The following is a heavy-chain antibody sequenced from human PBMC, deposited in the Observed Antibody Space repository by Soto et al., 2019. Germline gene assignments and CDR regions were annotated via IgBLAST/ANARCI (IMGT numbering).Heavy chain of an antibody. V-gene: IGHV3-30-3*01. CDR1: GFTFSSYA. CDR3: ARAGGLLLDY. Sequence: QVQLVESGGGVVQPGRSLRLSCAASGFTFSSYAMHWVRQAPGKELEWVAVISYDGSNKYYADSVKGRFTISRDISKNTLYLQMNSLRAEDTAVYYCARAGGLLLDYWGQGTLVTVSS. J-gene: IGHJ4*02. CDR2: ISYDGSNK. D-gene: IGHD2-15*01.